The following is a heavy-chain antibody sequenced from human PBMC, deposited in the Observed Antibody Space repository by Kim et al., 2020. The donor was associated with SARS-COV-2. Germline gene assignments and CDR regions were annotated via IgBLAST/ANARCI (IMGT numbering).Heavy chain of an antibody. Sequence: ASVKVSCKVSGYTLTELSMHWVRQAPGKGLEWMGGFDPEDGETIYAQKFQGRVTMTEDTSTDTAYMELSSLRSEDTAVYYCATPIGGSETLRNYYYYYGMDVWGQGTTVTVSS. V-gene: IGHV1-24*01. D-gene: IGHD3-10*01. CDR3: ATPIGGSETLRNYYYYYGMDV. J-gene: IGHJ6*02. CDR1: GYTLTELS. CDR2: FDPEDGET.